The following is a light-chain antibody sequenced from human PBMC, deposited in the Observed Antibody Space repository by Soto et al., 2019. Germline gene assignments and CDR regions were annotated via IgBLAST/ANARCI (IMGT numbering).Light chain of an antibody. Sequence: QSALTQPASVSGSPGQSITISCTVTGSDVRTYNLVSWYQQHPGKVPKLIIYEASKRPSGVSNRFSGSQPGNTASLTVSGLQAEDEADYYCASWDDSLSGRVFGGGTKLTVL. CDR2: EAS. V-gene: IGLV2-23*01. J-gene: IGLJ3*02. CDR3: ASWDDSLSGRV. CDR1: GSDVRTYNL.